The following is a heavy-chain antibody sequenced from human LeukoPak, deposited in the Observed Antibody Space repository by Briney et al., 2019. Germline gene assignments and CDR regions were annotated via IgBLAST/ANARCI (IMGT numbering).Heavy chain of an antibody. J-gene: IGHJ6*02. CDR2: INPNSGGT. Sequence: ASVKVSCKASGYTFTGYYMHWVRQAPGQGLEWMGWINPNSGGTDYAQKFQGRVTMTRDTSITTAYMELSRLRSDDTAMYYCARDHCTRSSCYEDHYYGMDVWGQGTTVTVSS. CDR3: ARDHCTRSSCYEDHYYGMDV. V-gene: IGHV1-2*02. CDR1: GYTFTGYY. D-gene: IGHD2-2*01.